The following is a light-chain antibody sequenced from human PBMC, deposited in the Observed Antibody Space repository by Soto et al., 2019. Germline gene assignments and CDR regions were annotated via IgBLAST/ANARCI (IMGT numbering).Light chain of an antibody. CDR1: QSLVSGDGNTF. J-gene: IGKJ2*01. CDR3: MQSTHCPYT. V-gene: IGKV2-30*01. CDR2: KVS. Sequence: DVVMTQSPLSLPVTLGQPASISCRSSQSLVSGDGNTFLNWFQQRPGQSPRRLIYKVSNRDSGAPPRFSASGSATDFTLTITSVEAEDVVVYYCMQSTHCPYTFGQGTKLEIK.